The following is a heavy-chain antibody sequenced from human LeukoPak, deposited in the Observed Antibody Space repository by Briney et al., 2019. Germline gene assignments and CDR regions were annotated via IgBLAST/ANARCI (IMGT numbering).Heavy chain of an antibody. CDR2: IIPILGIA. CDR3: AREDYDSSGYYGFDY. J-gene: IGHJ4*02. CDR1: GGTFISYA. V-gene: IGHV1-69*04. D-gene: IGHD3-22*01. Sequence: ASVKVSCKASGGTFISYAISWVRQAPGQGLEWMGRIIPILGIANYAQKFQGRVTITADKSTSTAYMELSSLRSEDTAVYYCAREDYDSSGYYGFDYWGQGTLVTGSS.